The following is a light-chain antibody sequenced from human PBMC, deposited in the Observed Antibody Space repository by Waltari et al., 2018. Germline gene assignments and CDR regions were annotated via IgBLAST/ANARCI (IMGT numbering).Light chain of an antibody. CDR2: GAS. V-gene: IGKV3-15*01. CDR1: QSVSSN. CDR3: QQYNNWLSLT. J-gene: IGKJ4*01. Sequence: ETVMKTSPPTLSVASGAHTPLSCRASQSVSSNLAWYQQKPGQAPRLLIYGASTRATGIPARFSGSGSGTEFTLTISSLQSEDFAVYYCQQYNNWLSLTFGGGTKVEIK.